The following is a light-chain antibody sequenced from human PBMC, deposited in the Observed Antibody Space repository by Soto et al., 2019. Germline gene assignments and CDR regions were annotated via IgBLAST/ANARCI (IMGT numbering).Light chain of an antibody. J-gene: IGLJ1*01. CDR1: RRDVGGYNY. CDR3: SSYAGSSNV. Sequence: QSALTQPPSASGSPGQSVAISCTGTRRDVGGYNYVSWYQQHPGKAPKLMIYEVNKRPSGVPDRFSGSKSGNTASLTVSGLQAEDEADYYCSSYAGSSNVFGTGTKVTVL. V-gene: IGLV2-8*01. CDR2: EVN.